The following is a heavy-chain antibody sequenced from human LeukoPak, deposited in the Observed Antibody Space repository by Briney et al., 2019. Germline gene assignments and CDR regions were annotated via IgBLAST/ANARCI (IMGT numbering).Heavy chain of an antibody. Sequence: PGGSLRLSCAASGFTFSTYALSWVRQAPGKGLEWVSGISGSGVSTFYADSVKGRFTISRDNSKNTLYLQMNSLRAEDTAVYYCTRDQTPYYWGQGTLVTVSS. J-gene: IGHJ4*02. CDR1: GFTFSTYA. V-gene: IGHV3-23*01. CDR2: ISGSGVST. CDR3: TRDQTPYY.